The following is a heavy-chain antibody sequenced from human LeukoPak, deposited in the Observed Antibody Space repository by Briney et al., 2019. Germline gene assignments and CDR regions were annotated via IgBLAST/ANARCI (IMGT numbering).Heavy chain of an antibody. CDR2: IYYSGST. J-gene: IGHJ6*03. Sequence: PSETLSLTCTVSGGSISSYYWSWIRQPPGKGQEWIGYIYYSGSTNYNPSLKSRVTISVDTSKNQFSLKLSSVTAADTAVYYCARHFAFSYYYMDVWGKETTVTVSS. V-gene: IGHV4-59*08. CDR1: GGSISSYY. CDR3: ARHFAFSYYYMDV.